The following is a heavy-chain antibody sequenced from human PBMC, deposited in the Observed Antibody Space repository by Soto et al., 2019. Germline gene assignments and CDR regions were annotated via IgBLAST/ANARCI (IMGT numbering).Heavy chain of an antibody. J-gene: IGHJ4*02. CDR1: GYTFTSYA. CDR3: ATSTLRFFDY. CDR2: INAGNGNT. Sequence: ASVKVSCKASGYTFTSYAMHWVRQAPGQRLEWMGWINAGNGNTKYSQKFQGRVTMTEDTSTDTAYMELSSLRSEDTAVYYCATSTLRFFDYWGQGTLVTVSS. V-gene: IGHV1-3*01. D-gene: IGHD5-12*01.